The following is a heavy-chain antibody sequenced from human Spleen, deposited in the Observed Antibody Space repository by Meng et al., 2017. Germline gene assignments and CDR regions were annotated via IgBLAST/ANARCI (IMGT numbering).Heavy chain of an antibody. CDR2: INQRGST. V-gene: IGHV4-34*01. CDR1: GGSFKYYS. D-gene: IGHD4-11*01. J-gene: IGHJ4*02. CDR3: ARGPTTMAHGFDY. Sequence: QVQLQYLGPGLFKSSETLSVTFVVSGGSFKYYSCSWIRQPPGKGLEWIGEINQRGSTNYNPSLESRATISVDTSQNNLSLKLSSVTAADSAAYYWARGPTTMAHGFDYWGRGTLVTVSS.